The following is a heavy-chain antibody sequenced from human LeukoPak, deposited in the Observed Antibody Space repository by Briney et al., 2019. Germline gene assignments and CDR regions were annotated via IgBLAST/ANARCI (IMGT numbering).Heavy chain of an antibody. J-gene: IGHJ4*02. CDR1: GFTFSSYE. Sequence: GGSLRLSCAASGFTFSSYEMNWVRQAPGKGLEWVSYISSSGSTIYYADSVKGRFTIPRDNAKNSLYLQMNSLRAEDTAVYYCASASALYGDYELDYWGQGTLVTVSS. D-gene: IGHD4-17*01. CDR2: ISSSGSTI. V-gene: IGHV3-48*03. CDR3: ASASALYGDYELDY.